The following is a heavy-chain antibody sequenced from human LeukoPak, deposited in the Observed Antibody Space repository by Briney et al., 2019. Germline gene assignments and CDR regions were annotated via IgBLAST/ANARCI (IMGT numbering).Heavy chain of an antibody. CDR3: ARDSAGLRERYYYYMDV. CDR1: GGSISSGSYY. Sequence: SETLSLTCTVSGGSISSGSYYWGWIRQPAGKGLEWIGRIYTSGSTNYNPSLKSRVTISVDTSKNQFSLKLSSVTAADTAVYYCARDSAGLRERYYYYMDVWGKGTTVTVSS. D-gene: IGHD1-26*01. J-gene: IGHJ6*03. V-gene: IGHV4-61*02. CDR2: IYTSGST.